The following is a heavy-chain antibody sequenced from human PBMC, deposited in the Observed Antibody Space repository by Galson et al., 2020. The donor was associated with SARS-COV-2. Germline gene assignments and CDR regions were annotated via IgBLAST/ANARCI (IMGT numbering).Heavy chain of an antibody. Sequence: ASVKVSCKASGYTFTSYGISWVXQAPGQGLEWMGWISAXXXNTNXXQKLQGRVTMTTGTSTSTAYMELRSLGSDDTAVYYWARDSRGGGAYFDWLLDPEVYGMDVWGQGTTVTVSS. V-gene: IGHV1-18*04. D-gene: IGHD3-9*01. CDR3: ARDSRGGGAYFDWLLDPEVYGMDV. CDR2: ISAXXXNT. CDR1: GYTFTSYG. J-gene: IGHJ6*02.